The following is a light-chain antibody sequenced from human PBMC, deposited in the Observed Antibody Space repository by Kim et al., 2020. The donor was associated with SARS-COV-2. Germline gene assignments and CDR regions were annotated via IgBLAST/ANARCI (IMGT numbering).Light chain of an antibody. Sequence: SATIGERVIITCRASQSVHVWLAWYQQKPGKAPKLLIYRASNLESGVPSRFSGSGSGTEFTLTISSLQPDDFATYYCQQFHRFITFGQGTRLEIK. J-gene: IGKJ5*01. CDR2: RAS. CDR3: QQFHRFIT. CDR1: QSVHVW. V-gene: IGKV1-5*03.